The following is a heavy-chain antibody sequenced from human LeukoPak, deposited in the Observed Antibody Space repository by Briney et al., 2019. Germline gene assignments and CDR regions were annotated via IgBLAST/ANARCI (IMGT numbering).Heavy chain of an antibody. J-gene: IGHJ4*02. V-gene: IGHV2-5*02. Sequence: ESGPTLVNPTQTLTLTCTFSGFSLSTSGVGVGWIRQPPGKALEWLALIYWDDDKRYSPSLKRRLTITKDTSKNQVVLTMTNMDPVDTATYCCTHRRYPYGQPNYWGQGTLVTVSS. CDR2: IYWDDDK. D-gene: IGHD3-10*01. CDR1: GFSLSTSGVG. CDR3: THRRYPYGQPNY.